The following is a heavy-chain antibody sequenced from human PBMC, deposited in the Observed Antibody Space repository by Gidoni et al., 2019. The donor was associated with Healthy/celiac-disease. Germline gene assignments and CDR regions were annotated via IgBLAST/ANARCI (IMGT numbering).Heavy chain of an antibody. D-gene: IGHD2-2*01. CDR3: ARVTSTDPLGIHFDY. Sequence: QLQLVQSRAEVKKPGASVKVSCMASGYPFTGYYMHWVRQAPGQGLEWMGWINPNSGGTNYAQKFQGWVTMTRDTSISTAYMELSRLRSNDTAVYYCARVTSTDPLGIHFDYWGQGTLVTVSS. V-gene: IGHV1-2*04. CDR1: GYPFTGYY. CDR2: INPNSGGT. J-gene: IGHJ4*02.